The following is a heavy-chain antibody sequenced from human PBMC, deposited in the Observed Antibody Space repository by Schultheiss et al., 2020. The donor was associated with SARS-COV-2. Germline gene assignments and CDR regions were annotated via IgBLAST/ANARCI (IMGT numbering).Heavy chain of an antibody. V-gene: IGHV5-51*01. CDR2: IYPGDSDT. J-gene: IGHJ5*02. D-gene: IGHD4-17*01. Sequence: GGSLRLSCKGSGYSFTSYWIGWVRQMPGKGLEWMGIIYPGDSDTRYSPSFQGQVTISADKSISTAYLQWSSLKASDTAMYYCARAGLRVGVGPWGQGTLVTVSS. CDR3: ARAGLRVGVGP. CDR1: GYSFTSYW.